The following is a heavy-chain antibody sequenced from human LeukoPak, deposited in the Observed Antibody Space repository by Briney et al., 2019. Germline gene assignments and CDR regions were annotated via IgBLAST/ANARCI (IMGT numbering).Heavy chain of an antibody. CDR2: IKQDGSEK. CDR1: GFTFSSYW. CDR3: ARGTHDERGLRYFDWLPEIYYYYGMDV. Sequence: GGSLRLSCAASGFTFSSYWMSWVRQAPGKGLEWVANIKQDGSEKYYVDSVKGRFTISRDNAKNSLYVQMNSLRAEDTAVYYCARGTHDERGLRYFDWLPEIYYYYGMDVWGQGTTVTVSS. V-gene: IGHV3-7*01. D-gene: IGHD3-9*01. J-gene: IGHJ6*02.